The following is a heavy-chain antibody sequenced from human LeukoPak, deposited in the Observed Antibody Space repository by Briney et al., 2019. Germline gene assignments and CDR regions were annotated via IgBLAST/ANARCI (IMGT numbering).Heavy chain of an antibody. CDR3: ARGPMRGWFDP. CDR2: IIHSGSS. Sequence: PSETLSLTCAVYGGSFSGYSWNWIRQPPGKGLEWIGEIIHSGSSNYNPSLKSRVTTSLDTSKSQFSLKLSSVTAGDTAVYYCARGPMRGWFDPWGQGTLVTVSS. J-gene: IGHJ5*02. V-gene: IGHV4-34*01. CDR1: GGSFSGYS. D-gene: IGHD3-22*01.